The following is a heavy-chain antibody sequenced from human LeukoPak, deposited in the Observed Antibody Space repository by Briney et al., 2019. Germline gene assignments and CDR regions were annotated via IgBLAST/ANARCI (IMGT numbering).Heavy chain of an antibody. CDR3: ARRDWLIPPGENWYFDL. CDR2: FYYSGST. V-gene: IGHV4-39*01. Sequence: SDTLSLPCTISDRSIISSSYYCRWIRQPPGEVLEWFGYFYYSGSTHYSPSLRSRVTISGGTSKNQFSLKLSSVTAADTAVYYCARRDWLIPPGENWYFDLWGRGTLVTVSS. J-gene: IGHJ2*01. D-gene: IGHD6-19*01. CDR1: DRSIISSSYY.